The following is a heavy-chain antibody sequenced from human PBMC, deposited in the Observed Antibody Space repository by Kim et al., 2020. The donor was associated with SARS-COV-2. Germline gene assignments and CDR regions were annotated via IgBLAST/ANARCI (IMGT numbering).Heavy chain of an antibody. CDR3: ARFGGRGLRFFRFYGMDV. V-gene: IGHV3-11*06. D-gene: IGHD3-3*01. Sequence: KGRFTISRDNAKNSLYLQMNSLRAEDTAVYYCARFGGRGLRFFRFYGMDVWGQGTTVTVSS. J-gene: IGHJ6*02.